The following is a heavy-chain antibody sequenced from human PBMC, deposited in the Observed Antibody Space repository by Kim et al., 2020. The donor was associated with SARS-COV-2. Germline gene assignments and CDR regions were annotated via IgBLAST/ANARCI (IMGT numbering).Heavy chain of an antibody. D-gene: IGHD3-9*01. CDR3: ARGRYDILTGYTTGAFDI. Sequence: SETLSLTCTVSGYSISSGYYWGWIRQPPGKGLEWIGSIYHSGSTYYNPSLKSRVTISVDTSKNQFSLKLSSVTAADTAVYYCARGRYDILTGYTTGAFDIWGQGTMVTVSS. CDR1: GYSISSGYY. V-gene: IGHV4-38-2*02. CDR2: IYHSGST. J-gene: IGHJ3*02.